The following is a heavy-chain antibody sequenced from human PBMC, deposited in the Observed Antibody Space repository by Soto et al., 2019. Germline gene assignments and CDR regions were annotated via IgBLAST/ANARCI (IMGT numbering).Heavy chain of an antibody. Sequence: QVQLVQSGAEVKKPGASVKVSCKASGYTFTSHGISWVRQAPGQGLEWMGWISAYNGDTNYAQKLQGRVTVTTDTSTSTAYMELRSLRSEDTAVYSCARMVRGSNIGYSPYIAVCGKGTTVTVSS. CDR1: GYTFTSHG. J-gene: IGHJ6*03. CDR2: ISAYNGDT. CDR3: ARMVRGSNIGYSPYIAV. V-gene: IGHV1-18*01. D-gene: IGHD3-10*01.